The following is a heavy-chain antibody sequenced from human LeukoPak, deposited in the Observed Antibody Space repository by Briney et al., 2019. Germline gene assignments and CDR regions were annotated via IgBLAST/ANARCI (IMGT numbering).Heavy chain of an antibody. CDR1: GGSTSSYS. D-gene: IGHD2-2*01. CDR3: ARGGRYQRY. CDR2: IYYSGST. V-gene: IGHV4-59*08. J-gene: IGHJ4*02. Sequence: PPETPSPTCTLSGGSTSSYSWSWIRQPPGKGLEWIGYIYYSGSTNYNPSLKSRVTISADTSKNQFSLKLSSVTAADTAVYYCARGGRYQRYWGQGTLVTVSS.